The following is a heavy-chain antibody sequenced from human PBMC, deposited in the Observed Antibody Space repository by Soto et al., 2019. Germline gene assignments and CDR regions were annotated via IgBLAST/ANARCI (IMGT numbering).Heavy chain of an antibody. J-gene: IGHJ4*02. CDR1: GYTFTNYD. D-gene: IGHD3-16*01. CDR2: MNPNSGNT. Sequence: QVQLVQSGAEVKKPGASVKVSCKTSGYTFTNYDINWVRQATGQGLEWMGWMNPNSGNTGSTQKFQGRITMTRDTSIGKAYMELTSLRSEDTAVYYCARVWGTIDYWGQGTLVTVSS. V-gene: IGHV1-8*01. CDR3: ARVWGTIDY.